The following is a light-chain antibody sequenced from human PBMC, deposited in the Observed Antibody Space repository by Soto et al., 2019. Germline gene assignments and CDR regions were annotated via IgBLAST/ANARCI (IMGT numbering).Light chain of an antibody. J-gene: IGKJ5*01. CDR1: QSISTY. CDR3: QQSYSPPPVN. V-gene: IGKV1-39*01. CDR2: AAS. Sequence: DIQMTQSPSSLSASVGERVTITCRASQSISTYLNWYQQTPGKAPKLLIYAASRLQSGVPTRFSGSGAGTDFSLTISSLQPEDSATYYCQQSYSPPPVNFGQGTRLEIK.